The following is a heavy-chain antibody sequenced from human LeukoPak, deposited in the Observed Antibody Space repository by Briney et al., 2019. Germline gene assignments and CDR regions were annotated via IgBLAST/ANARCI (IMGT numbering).Heavy chain of an antibody. J-gene: IGHJ4*02. CDR1: GFSFSASV. Sequence: GGSLRLSCAASGFSFSASVMHWVHQAPGKGLEYVSVISRNGDTTSYANSVKGRFTISRDNFKNMLYLQMGSLRPEDMAVYYCARDLSGGGLDYWGQGTLVTVSS. CDR3: ARDLSGGGLDY. D-gene: IGHD3-10*01. V-gene: IGHV3-64*01. CDR2: ISRNGDTT.